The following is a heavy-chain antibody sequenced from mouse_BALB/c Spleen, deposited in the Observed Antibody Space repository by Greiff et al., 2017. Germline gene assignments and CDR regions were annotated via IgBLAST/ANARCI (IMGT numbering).Heavy chain of an antibody. J-gene: IGHJ3*01. Sequence: EVKLMESGGGLVKPGGSLKLSCAASGFTFSSYAMSWVRQSPEKRLEWVAEISSGGSYTYYPDTVTGRFTISRDNAKNTLYLEMSSLRSEDTAMYYCARDRGTIGTTFAYWGQGTLVTVSA. CDR1: GFTFSSYA. CDR3: ARDRGTIGTTFAY. V-gene: IGHV5-9-4*01. CDR2: ISSGGSYT. D-gene: IGHD2-14*01.